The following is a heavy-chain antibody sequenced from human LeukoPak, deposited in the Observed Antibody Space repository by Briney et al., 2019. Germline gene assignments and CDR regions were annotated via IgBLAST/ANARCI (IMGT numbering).Heavy chain of an antibody. CDR2: IFVSGAST. Sequence: GRSLRLSWEASGFTFGSFAMDSARHAPGKGLDWIAGIFVSGASTHYADSAKGRFTISRDNSKNTVYLQINSLRAEHTAVYYCGKATAGYSSGQKPAWPVDYWGQGSLVTVSS. D-gene: IGHD5-18*01. CDR1: GFTFGSFA. CDR3: GKATAGYSSGQKPAWPVDY. J-gene: IGHJ4*02. V-gene: IGHV3-23*01.